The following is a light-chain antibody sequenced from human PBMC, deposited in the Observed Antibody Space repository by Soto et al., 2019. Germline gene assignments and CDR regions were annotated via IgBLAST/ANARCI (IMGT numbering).Light chain of an antibody. CDR1: SSNIGAGYD. CDR2: GNS. J-gene: IGLJ2*01. CDR3: QSFDSSLSGPVV. Sequence: QSVLTQPPSVSGAPGQRVTIACTGSSSNIGAGYDVHWYQQLPATAPKLRLSGNSNRPSGVPDRFSGSKSGTSASLAITGLQAEDEADDYCQSFDSSLSGPVVFGGGTKLTVL. V-gene: IGLV1-40*01.